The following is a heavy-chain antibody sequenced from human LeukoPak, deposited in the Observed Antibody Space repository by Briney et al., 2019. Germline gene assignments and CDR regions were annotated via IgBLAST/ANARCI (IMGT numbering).Heavy chain of an antibody. J-gene: IGHJ4*02. Sequence: GVSLRLSCSASGFTFSSYAMSWVRQAPGKGLEWVTFISGGGGSTYYAYSVKGRFTISRDTSKNTMYLQRNSLRAENTAVYYCANNWNLYSWGQGNLVTVSS. CDR3: ANNWNLYS. V-gene: IGHV3-23*01. CDR2: ISGGGGST. D-gene: IGHD1-1*01. CDR1: GFTFSSYA.